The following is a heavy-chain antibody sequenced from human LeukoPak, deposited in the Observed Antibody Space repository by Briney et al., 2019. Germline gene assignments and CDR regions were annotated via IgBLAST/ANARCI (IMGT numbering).Heavy chain of an antibody. D-gene: IGHD3-10*01. CDR3: ARVSITMVRDYYYYYGMDV. J-gene: IGHJ6*02. CDR2: ISSTSTYI. CDR1: GFTFSSFT. V-gene: IGHV3-21*01. Sequence: KAGGSLRLSCAASGFTFSSFTMNWVRQAPGKGLEWVSSISSTSTYIHYADSVKGRFTISRDNAKNSLYLQMNSLRAEDTAVYYCARVSITMVRDYYYYYGMDVWGQGTTVTVSS.